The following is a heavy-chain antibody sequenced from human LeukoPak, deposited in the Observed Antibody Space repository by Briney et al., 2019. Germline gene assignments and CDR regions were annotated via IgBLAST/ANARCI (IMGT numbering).Heavy chain of an antibody. CDR1: GFTFSSYA. J-gene: IGHJ4*02. CDR3: ARGRIAVAGPFDY. Sequence: GGSLRLSCAASGFTFSSYATHWVRQAPGKGLEYVSAISSNGGSTYYANSVKGRFTISRDNSRNTLYLQMGSLRAEDMAVYYCARGRIAVAGPFDYWGQGTLVTVSS. V-gene: IGHV3-64*01. D-gene: IGHD6-19*01. CDR2: ISSNGGST.